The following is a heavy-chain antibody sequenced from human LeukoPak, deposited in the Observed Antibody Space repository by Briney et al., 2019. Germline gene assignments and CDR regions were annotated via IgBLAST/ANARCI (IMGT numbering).Heavy chain of an antibody. V-gene: IGHV3-21*01. CDR1: GFTFSSYS. CDR2: ISSSSSYI. CDR3: ARDPGGAEAEERFDY. J-gene: IGHJ4*02. D-gene: IGHD6-19*01. Sequence: GGSLRLSCAASGFTFSSYSMNWVRQAPGKGLEWVSSISSSSSYIYYADSVKGRFTISRDNAKNSLYLQMNSLRAEDTAVYYCARDPGGAEAEERFDYWGQGTLVTVSS.